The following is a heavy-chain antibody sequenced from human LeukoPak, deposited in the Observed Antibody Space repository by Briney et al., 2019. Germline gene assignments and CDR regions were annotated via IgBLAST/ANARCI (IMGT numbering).Heavy chain of an antibody. CDR3: ARVRGYSYDSSDFDY. D-gene: IGHD5-18*01. CDR2: IYYSGNT. V-gene: IGHV4-59*01. CDR1: GDSISYYY. Sequence: PSETLSLTCTVSGDSISYYYWSWIRQPPGTGLEWIGKIYYSGNTNYNPSLKSRVTISVDTSKNQFSLKLSSVTAADTAVYYCARVRGYSYDSSDFDYWGQGTLVTVSS. J-gene: IGHJ4*02.